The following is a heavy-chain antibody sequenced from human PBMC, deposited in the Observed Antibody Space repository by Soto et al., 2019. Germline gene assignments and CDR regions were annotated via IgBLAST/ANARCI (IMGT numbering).Heavy chain of an antibody. J-gene: IGHJ4*02. Sequence: QLQLQESGPGLVKPSETLSLTCTVSGGSISSSSYYWGWIRQPPGKGLEWIGSIYYSGSTYYNPSLKSRVTISVDTSKNQFSLKLSSVTAADTAVYYCARHRGSSGWYGGGDFDYWGQGTLVTVSS. D-gene: IGHD6-19*01. V-gene: IGHV4-39*01. CDR1: GGSISSSSYY. CDR2: IYYSGST. CDR3: ARHRGSSGWYGGGDFDY.